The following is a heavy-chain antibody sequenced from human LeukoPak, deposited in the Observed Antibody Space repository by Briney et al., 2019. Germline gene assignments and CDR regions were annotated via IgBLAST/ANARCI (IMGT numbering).Heavy chain of an antibody. V-gene: IGHV3-7*01. Sequence: GGSLRLSCAASGFTFSSYWMSWVRQAPGKGLEWVANIKQDGSEKYYVDSVKGRFTISRDNAKNSLYLQMNSLRAEDTAVYYCARDTTIFGVVQGYFDYWGQGTLVTVSS. CDR3: ARDTTIFGVVQGYFDY. D-gene: IGHD3-3*01. CDR1: GFTFSSYW. J-gene: IGHJ4*02. CDR2: IKQDGSEK.